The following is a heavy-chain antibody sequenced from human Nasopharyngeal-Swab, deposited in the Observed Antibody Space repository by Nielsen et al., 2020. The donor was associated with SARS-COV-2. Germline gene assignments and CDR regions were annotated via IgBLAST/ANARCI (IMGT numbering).Heavy chain of an antibody. V-gene: IGHV3-72*01. CDR3: TRGAGGATAVDYYYYGMDV. Sequence: GESLKISCAASGFTFSDHYMDWVRQAPGKGLEWVGRIRNKASSYTTEYAASVKGRFSISRDDSKNSLYLQMNSLKSEDTALYYCTRGAGGATAVDYYYYGMDVWGQGTTVTVSS. CDR2: IRNKASSYTT. J-gene: IGHJ6*02. CDR1: GFTFSDHY. D-gene: IGHD1-26*01.